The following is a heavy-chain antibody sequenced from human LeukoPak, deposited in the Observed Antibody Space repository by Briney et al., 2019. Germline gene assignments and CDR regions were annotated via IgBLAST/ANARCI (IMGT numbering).Heavy chain of an antibody. D-gene: IGHD5-24*01. Sequence: GGSLRLSCAASGFTFSSFGMHWVRQAPGKGLEWVAVISYDGSNKYYADSVRGRFTISRDNSKHTLYLQMNSLRGDDTAVYYCAKDPGEMATNYYFDYWGQGTLVTISS. CDR1: GFTFSSFG. J-gene: IGHJ4*02. CDR2: ISYDGSNK. V-gene: IGHV3-30*18. CDR3: AKDPGEMATNYYFDY.